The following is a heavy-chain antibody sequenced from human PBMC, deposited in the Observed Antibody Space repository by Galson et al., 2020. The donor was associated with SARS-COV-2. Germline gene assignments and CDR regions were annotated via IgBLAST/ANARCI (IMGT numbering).Heavy chain of an antibody. CDR1: GFSFSDFA. CDR3: TSLQI. Sequence: GGSLRLSCAASGFSFSDFAMHWARQASGKGREWVGRIRSKANCYATAYAASVKGRFTVSRDDSKNTAYLQMNSLKTEDTAVYYCTSLQIWGQGTLVTVSS. V-gene: IGHV3-73*01. CDR2: IRSKANCYAT. J-gene: IGHJ4*02.